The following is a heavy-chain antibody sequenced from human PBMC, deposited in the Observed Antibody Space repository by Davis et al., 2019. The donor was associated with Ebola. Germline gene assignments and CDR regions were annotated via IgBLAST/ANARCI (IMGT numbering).Heavy chain of an antibody. CDR2: IGTAGDT. Sequence: GGSLRLSCAASGFTFSSYDMHWVRQATGKGLEWVSAIGTAGDTYYPDSVKGRFTISRDNSQNNVYLQMTSLRVEDTAVYYCVKEGTTTIWVDSDNWGQGTLVTVAS. J-gene: IGHJ4*02. V-gene: IGHV3-13*01. CDR1: GFTFSSYD. CDR3: VKEGTTTIWVDSDN. D-gene: IGHD1-26*01.